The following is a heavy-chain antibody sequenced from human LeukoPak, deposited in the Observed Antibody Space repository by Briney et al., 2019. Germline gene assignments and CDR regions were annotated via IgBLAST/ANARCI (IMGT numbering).Heavy chain of an antibody. Sequence: PGGSLRLSCVVSGFTLSSHGMHWVRQAPGKGLEWVAVISYDGGKKPYADSVKGRFTTSRDNSKNTLYLQMDSLRVEDTAVYYCARDRAWDYLDSWDQGPLVTVSS. J-gene: IGHJ4*02. CDR1: GFTLSSHG. V-gene: IGHV3-30*03. CDR3: ARDRAWDYLDS. CDR2: ISYDGGKK. D-gene: IGHD1-26*01.